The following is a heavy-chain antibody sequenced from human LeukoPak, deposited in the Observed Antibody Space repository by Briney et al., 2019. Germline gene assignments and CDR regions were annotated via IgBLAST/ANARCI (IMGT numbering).Heavy chain of an antibody. D-gene: IGHD6-19*01. J-gene: IGHJ6*02. CDR3: ARGRLVLYYYYGMDV. CDR1: GGSFDSKY. Sequence: PSETLSLTCSVSGGSFDSKYWSWIRQPPGKGLEWIGYIYTSGSTNFNPSLRSRVAMSIDTSKNQFSLKLSSVTAADTAVYYCARGRLVLYYYYGMDVWGQGTTVTVSS. CDR2: IYTSGST. V-gene: IGHV4-4*09.